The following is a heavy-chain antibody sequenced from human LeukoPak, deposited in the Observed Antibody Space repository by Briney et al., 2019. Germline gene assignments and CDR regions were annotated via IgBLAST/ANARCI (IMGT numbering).Heavy chain of an antibody. CDR2: IYYSGST. D-gene: IGHD1-26*01. Sequence: SETLSLTCAVSGASISSYYWNWIRQPPGKGLEWIGYIYYSGSTNYNPSLKSRVTISLDTSKNQFSLRLSSVTAADTAVYYCAKVGVTGWYFDYWGQGALVTVSS. CDR1: GASISSYY. V-gene: IGHV4-59*01. J-gene: IGHJ4*02. CDR3: AKVGVTGWYFDY.